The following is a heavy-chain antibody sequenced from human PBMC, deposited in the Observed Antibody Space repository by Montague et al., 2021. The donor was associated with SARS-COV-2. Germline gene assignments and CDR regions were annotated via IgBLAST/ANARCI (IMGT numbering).Heavy chain of an antibody. CDR1: GFTFSSYS. CDR2: ISSSSSYI. J-gene: IGHJ5*02. Sequence: SLRLSCAASGFTFSSYSMNWVRQAPEKGLEWVSSISSSSSYIYYADSVKGRFTISRDNAKNSLYLQMNSLRAEDTAVYYCARDLVATIMSGWFDPWGQGTLVTVSS. CDR3: ARDLVATIMSGWFDP. D-gene: IGHD5-12*01. V-gene: IGHV3-21*01.